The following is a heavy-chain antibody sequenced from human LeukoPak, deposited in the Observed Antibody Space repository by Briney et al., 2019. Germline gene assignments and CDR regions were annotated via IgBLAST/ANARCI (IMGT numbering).Heavy chain of an antibody. J-gene: IGHJ4*02. CDR1: GGSISSSSYY. CDR3: ATRVAAAGTLNDY. D-gene: IGHD6-13*01. Sequence: SETLSLTCTVSGGSISSSSYYWGWIRQPPGKGLEWIGSIYYSGSTYYNPSLKSRVTISVDTSKNQFSLELSSVTAADTAVYYCATRVAAAGTLNDYWGQGTLVTVSS. CDR2: IYYSGST. V-gene: IGHV4-39*01.